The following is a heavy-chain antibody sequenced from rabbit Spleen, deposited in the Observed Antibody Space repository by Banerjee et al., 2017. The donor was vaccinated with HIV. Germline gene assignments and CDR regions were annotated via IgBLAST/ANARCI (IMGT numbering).Heavy chain of an antibody. D-gene: IGHD4-1*01. CDR1: GVSFSGDSY. V-gene: IGHV1S40*01. CDR2: IATGKA. CDR3: ARDLAGVIGWNFSL. J-gene: IGHJ4*01. Sequence: QSLEESGGDLVKPGASLTLTCIASGVSFSGDSYMCWVRQAPGKGLEWIACIATGKAVYASWAKGRFTISKTSSTTVTLQMTSLTAADTATYFCARDLAGVIGWNFSLWGQGTLVTVS.